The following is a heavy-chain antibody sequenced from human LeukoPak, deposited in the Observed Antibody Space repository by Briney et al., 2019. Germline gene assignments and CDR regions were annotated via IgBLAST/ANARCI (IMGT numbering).Heavy chain of an antibody. J-gene: IGHJ4*02. CDR1: GYTFTGYY. CDR3: AREIVVGALFDY. V-gene: IGHV1-2*02. CDR2: INPNSGGT. D-gene: IGHD1-26*01. Sequence: ASVKVSCKASGYTFTGYYMHWVRQAPGQGLEWMGWINPNSGGTNYAQKFQGRVTMTRDTSISTAYMELSRLRSDDTDVYYCAREIVVGALFDYWGQGTLVTVSS.